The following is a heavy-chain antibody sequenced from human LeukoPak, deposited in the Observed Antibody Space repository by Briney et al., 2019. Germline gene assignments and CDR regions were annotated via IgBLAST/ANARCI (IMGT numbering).Heavy chain of an antibody. V-gene: IGHV3-11*01. CDR3: ARGGALGMDV. CDR2: ISGVASDI. D-gene: IGHD1-26*01. CDR1: GFTFSDYY. Sequence: GGSLRLSRAASGFTFSDYYMTWIRQAPGKGLEWVSYISGVASDIYYGDSVKGRFTISRDNAKNSVYLQMNSLRAEDTAVYYCARGGALGMDVWGQGTTVTVSS. J-gene: IGHJ6*02.